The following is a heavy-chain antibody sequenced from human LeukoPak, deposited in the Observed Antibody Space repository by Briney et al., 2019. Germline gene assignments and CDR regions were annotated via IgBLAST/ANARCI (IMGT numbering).Heavy chain of an antibody. Sequence: SETLSLTCTVSGGSISSSSYCWGWIRQPPGKGLEWIGSIYYSGSTYYNPSLKSRVTISVDTSKNQFSLKLSSVTAADTAVYYCARGGSPQGYWGQGTLVTVSS. CDR2: IYYSGST. D-gene: IGHD1-26*01. V-gene: IGHV4-39*01. CDR3: ARGGSPQGY. J-gene: IGHJ4*02. CDR1: GGSISSSSYC.